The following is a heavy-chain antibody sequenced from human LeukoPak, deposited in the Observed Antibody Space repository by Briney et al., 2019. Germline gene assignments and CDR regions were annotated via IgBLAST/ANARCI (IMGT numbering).Heavy chain of an antibody. J-gene: IGHJ3*02. CDR2: ISSSSTII. CDR1: GFTFSSYE. V-gene: IGHV3-48*03. D-gene: IGHD3-16*01. Sequence: GESLRLSCAASGFTFSSYELYWVRQAPGKGLEWISYISSSSTIIKYADSVRGRFTISRDDARESLYLQMSSLRADDTAIYYCGASRQYVGAFDIWGQGTLVTVSS. CDR3: GASRQYVGAFDI.